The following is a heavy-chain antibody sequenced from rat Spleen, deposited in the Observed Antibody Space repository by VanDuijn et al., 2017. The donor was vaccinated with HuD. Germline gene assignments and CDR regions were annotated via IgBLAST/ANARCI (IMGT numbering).Heavy chain of an antibody. CDR3: AKDMRVPGAMDA. CDR1: GFTFSNYY. J-gene: IGHJ4*01. V-gene: IGHV5-25*01. CDR2: ISTGGGNT. Sequence: EVQLVESGGGLVQPGRSMKLSCAALGFTFSNYYMAWVRQAPTKGLEWVASISTGGGNTYYRDSVKGRFTISRDNAKNTLYLQMDSLRSEDTATYYCAKDMRVPGAMDAWGQGASVTVSS. D-gene: IGHD1-11*01.